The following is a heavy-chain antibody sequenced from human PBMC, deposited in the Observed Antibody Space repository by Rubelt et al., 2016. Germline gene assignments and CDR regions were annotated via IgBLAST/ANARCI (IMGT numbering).Heavy chain of an antibody. CDR1: GFTFSSYA. CDR2: ISGSGDST. Sequence: EVQLVGSGGALVQPGGSLRLSCAASGFTFSSYAMTWVRQAPGKGLEWVSGISGSGDSTYYADSGKGLVIMSRDNSKNPLYLQMNSLGPEDTAVDYCAKRVAAAGTANYDYWGQGTPVTVSS. CDR3: AKRVAAAGTANYDY. D-gene: IGHD6-13*01. J-gene: IGHJ4*02. V-gene: IGHV3-23*04.